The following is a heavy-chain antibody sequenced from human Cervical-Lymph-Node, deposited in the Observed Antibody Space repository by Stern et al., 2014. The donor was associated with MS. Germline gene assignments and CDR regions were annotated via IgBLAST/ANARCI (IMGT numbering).Heavy chain of an antibody. D-gene: IGHD6-19*01. CDR2: VRPYNGKT. Sequence: QMQLVQSGTEVKKPGASVKVSCKTSGFTFANYGIVWVRQAPGQGLEWMGGVRPYNGKTNYEQTFKGRVTMTSETSTTTAYMELRSLRSDDTAIYFCARYDSGSADFWGQGTLVTVSS. V-gene: IGHV1-18*04. J-gene: IGHJ4*02. CDR3: ARYDSGSADF. CDR1: GFTFANYG.